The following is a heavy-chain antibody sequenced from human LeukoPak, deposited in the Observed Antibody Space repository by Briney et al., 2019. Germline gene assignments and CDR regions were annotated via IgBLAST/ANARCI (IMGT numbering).Heavy chain of an antibody. CDR1: GFTFSSYA. V-gene: IGHV3-23*01. CDR2: ISGNGGST. CDR3: AKLEKIGYCSSTSCRYFDY. Sequence: GGSLRLSCAASGFTFSSYAMDWVRQAPGKGLDWVSAISGNGGSTYYADSVKGRFTISRDNSKNTLYLKMNSLRAEDTAVYYCAKLEKIGYCSSTSCRYFDYWGQGTLVTVSS. D-gene: IGHD2-2*01. J-gene: IGHJ4*02.